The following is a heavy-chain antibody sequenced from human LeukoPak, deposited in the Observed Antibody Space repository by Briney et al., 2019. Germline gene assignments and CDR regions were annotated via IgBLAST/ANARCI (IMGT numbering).Heavy chain of an antibody. CDR3: ARAPGYSYAFDI. CDR1: GYTFTSYD. J-gene: IGHJ3*02. D-gene: IGHD5-18*01. CDR2: MNPNSGNT. V-gene: IGHV1-8*01. Sequence: ASVKVSCKASGYTFTSYDINWVRQATGQGLEWMGWMNPNSGNTGYAQKFQGRVTMTRNTSISTAYMELSSLRSEDTAVYYCARAPGYSYAFDIWGQGTMVTVSS.